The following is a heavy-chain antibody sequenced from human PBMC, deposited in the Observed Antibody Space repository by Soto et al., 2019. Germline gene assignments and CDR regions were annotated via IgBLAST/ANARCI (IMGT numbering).Heavy chain of an antibody. CDR2: INPDDSET. CDR3: ARRGGDDFWSAYYTDY. CDR1: GYTFSRYW. D-gene: IGHD3-3*01. J-gene: IGHJ4*02. Sequence: PGESLKISCQGFGYTFSRYWIAWVRQMSGKGLEWMGIINPDDSETRYSPSFQGQVTISADKSISTAYLEWSSLKASDTAMYYCARRGGDDFWSAYYTDYWGQGTLVTVSS. V-gene: IGHV5-51*01.